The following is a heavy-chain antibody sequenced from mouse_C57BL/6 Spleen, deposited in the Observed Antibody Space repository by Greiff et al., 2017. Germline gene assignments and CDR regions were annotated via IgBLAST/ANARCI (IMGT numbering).Heavy chain of an antibody. D-gene: IGHD2-4*01. V-gene: IGHV1-84*01. J-gene: IGHJ1*03. CDR2: IFPGRGNT. CDR1: GYTFTDYS. Sequence: VQLQQSGPELVKPGASVKISCKASGYTFTDYSINWVKQRPGQGLEWIGWIFPGRGNTKYNEKFKGKATLTVDTSSRTAYMQHSSLTTEDSAVYFSARREIYYDYDWYIEVWGTGTTVTVSS. CDR3: ARREIYYDYDWYIEV.